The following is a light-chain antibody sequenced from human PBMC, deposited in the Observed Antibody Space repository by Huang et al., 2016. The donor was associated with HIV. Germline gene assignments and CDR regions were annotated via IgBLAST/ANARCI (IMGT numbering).Light chain of an antibody. CDR1: QSLLYSNGYNY. CDR3: MQALQTPPWT. CDR2: LGS. Sequence: DIVMTQSPLSLPVTPGEPASISCRSSQSLLYSNGYNYLDWYLQKPGQSPQLLIYLGSNRAPGGPDRFSGSGSGTDFTLKISRVEAEDVGVYYCMQALQTPPWTFGQGTKVEIK. J-gene: IGKJ1*01. V-gene: IGKV2-28*01.